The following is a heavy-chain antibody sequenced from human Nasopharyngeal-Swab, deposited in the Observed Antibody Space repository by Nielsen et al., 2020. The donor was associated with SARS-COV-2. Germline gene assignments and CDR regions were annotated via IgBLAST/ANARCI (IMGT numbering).Heavy chain of an antibody. CDR3: ARVRTGIWDY. D-gene: IGHD1-14*01. CDR2: IYYSGST. J-gene: IGHJ4*02. Sequence: WSRQRPGKGLEWIGSIYYSGSTYYNPSLKSRVTISVDKSKNQFSLKLSSVTAADTAVYYCARVRTGIWDYWGQGTLVTVSS. V-gene: IGHV4-39*07.